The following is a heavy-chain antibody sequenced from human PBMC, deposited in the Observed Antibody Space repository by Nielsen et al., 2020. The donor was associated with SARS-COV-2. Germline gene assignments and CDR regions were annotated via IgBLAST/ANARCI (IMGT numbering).Heavy chain of an antibody. CDR2: INFDGTGT. CDR1: GFTFTAYW. J-gene: IGHJ3*01. D-gene: IGHD1-26*01. V-gene: IGHV3-74*01. CDR3: ARDGVVGSTNTFDV. Sequence: GGSLRLSCTASGFTFTAYWMHWVRQAPGKGLTWVSHINFDGTGTSYADSVKGRFTISRDNAKNTVYLQMNSLRAEDTAAYYCARDGVVGSTNTFDVWGQGTVVTVSS.